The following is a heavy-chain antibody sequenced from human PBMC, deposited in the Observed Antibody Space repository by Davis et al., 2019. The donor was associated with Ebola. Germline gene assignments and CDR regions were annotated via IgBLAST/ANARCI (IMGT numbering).Heavy chain of an antibody. D-gene: IGHD4-17*01. V-gene: IGHV3-73*01. CDR3: TITVNPFDY. CDR2: IRSKANSYAT. Sequence: GESLKISCAASGFTFSGSAMHWVRQASGKGLEWVGRIRSKANSYATAYAASVKGRFTISGDDSKNTAYLQMNSLKTEDTAVYYCTITVNPFDYWGQGTLVTVSS. CDR1: GFTFSGSA. J-gene: IGHJ4*02.